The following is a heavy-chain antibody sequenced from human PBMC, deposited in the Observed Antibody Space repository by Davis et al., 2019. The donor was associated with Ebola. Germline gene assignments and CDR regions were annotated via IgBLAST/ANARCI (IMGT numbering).Heavy chain of an antibody. J-gene: IGHJ5*02. Sequence: ASVKVSCKASGYTFTSYGISCVRQAPGQGFEWMGWISAYNGNTNYAQKLQGRVTMTTETSTSTAYMELRSLRSDDTAVYYCARDEKASSWSYNWFDPWGQGTLVTVSS. V-gene: IGHV1-18*01. CDR3: ARDEKASSWSYNWFDP. D-gene: IGHD6-13*01. CDR1: GYTFTSYG. CDR2: ISAYNGNT.